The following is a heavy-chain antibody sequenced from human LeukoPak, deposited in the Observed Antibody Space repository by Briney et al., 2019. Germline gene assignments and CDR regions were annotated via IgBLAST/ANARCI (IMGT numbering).Heavy chain of an antibody. J-gene: IGHJ4*02. D-gene: IGHD1-14*01. CDR2: IYYSGST. Sequence: SETLSLTCTVSGGSISSYFWSWIRQPPGKGLEWIGYIYYSGSTTYNPSLKSRVTISVDTSKNQFFLKMGSVTAADTAVYYCARLIGSSTVADYWGQGTLVTVSS. CDR3: ARLIGSSTVADY. CDR1: GGSISSYF. V-gene: IGHV4-59*08.